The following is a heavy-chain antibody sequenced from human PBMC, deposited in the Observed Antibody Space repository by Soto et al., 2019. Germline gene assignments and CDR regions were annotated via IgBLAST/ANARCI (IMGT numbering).Heavy chain of an antibody. Sequence: GGSLRLSCAASGFTFGNYAMHWVRQAPGKGLEWVSGISWNSGSIGYADSVKGRFTISRDNAKNSLYLQMNRLRAEDTALYYCAKGSPGIAVAVPQAFDIWGQGTMVTVSS. V-gene: IGHV3-9*01. CDR1: GFTFGNYA. CDR3: AKGSPGIAVAVPQAFDI. D-gene: IGHD6-19*01. CDR2: ISWNSGSI. J-gene: IGHJ3*02.